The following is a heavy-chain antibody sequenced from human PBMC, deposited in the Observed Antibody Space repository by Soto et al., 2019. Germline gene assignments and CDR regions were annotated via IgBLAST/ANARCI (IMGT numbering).Heavy chain of an antibody. CDR3: ARTVVVEMASVNWFDP. CDR1: GGSISSYY. J-gene: IGHJ5*02. CDR2: IYYSGNT. V-gene: IGHV4-59*01. D-gene: IGHD2-15*01. Sequence: SETLSLTCTVSGGSISSYYWSWIRQPPGKGLEWIGYIYYSGNTNYNPSLKSRVTISVDTSKNQFSLKLSSVTAADTAVYYCARTVVVEMASVNWFDPWGQGTLVTVS.